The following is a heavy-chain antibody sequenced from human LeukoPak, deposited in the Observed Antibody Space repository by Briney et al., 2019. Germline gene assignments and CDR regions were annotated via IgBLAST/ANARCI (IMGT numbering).Heavy chain of an antibody. Sequence: GGSLRLSCAASGFTFSSYAMSWVRQAPGKGLEWVSGTSGSGGSTYYAGSVKGRFTISRDNSKNTLYPQMNSLRVEDTAVYYCAKNGGSQCYSHLDSWGQGTLVTVSS. CDR1: GFTFSSYA. CDR2: TSGSGGST. CDR3: AKNGGSQCYSHLDS. V-gene: IGHV3-23*01. J-gene: IGHJ4*02. D-gene: IGHD2-15*01.